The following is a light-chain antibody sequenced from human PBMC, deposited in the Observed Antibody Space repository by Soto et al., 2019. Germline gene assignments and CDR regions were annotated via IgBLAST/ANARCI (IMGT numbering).Light chain of an antibody. CDR1: QSVSGW. J-gene: IGKJ3*01. CDR3: QQYNSYSS. CDR2: KAS. Sequence: TQSPGTLSLSPRERATLSCRASQSVSGWLAWYQQKPGKAPKLLIFKASSLESGVPSRFSGSGSGTEFSLTISSLQPDDFATYYCQQYNSYSSFGPGTKVDIK. V-gene: IGKV1-5*03.